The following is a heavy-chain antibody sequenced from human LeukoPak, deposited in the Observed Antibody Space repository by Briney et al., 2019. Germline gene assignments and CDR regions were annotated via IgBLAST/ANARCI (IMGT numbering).Heavy chain of an antibody. J-gene: IGHJ4*02. CDR3: PREIYGDISAIFRY. CDR2: ISYDGSNK. CDR1: GFSISNYA. V-gene: IGHV3-30-3*01. D-gene: IGHD4-23*01. Sequence: GGSLRLSCAASGFSISNYAMHWVRQAPGKGLEWVALISYDGSNKYHADSVKGRFTISRDNSKNTPYLQMNSLGAEDTAVYYCPREIYGDISAIFRYWGQGTLVTVSS.